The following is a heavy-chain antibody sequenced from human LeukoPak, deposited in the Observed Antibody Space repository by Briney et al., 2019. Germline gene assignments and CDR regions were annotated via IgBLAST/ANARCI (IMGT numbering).Heavy chain of an antibody. CDR3: ARNTNYFGSGNSFDY. D-gene: IGHD3-10*01. CDR2: INPNTGDT. J-gene: IGHJ4*02. Sequence: AAVTVSYKDSGYTFTEYHMHGVGQAPGQGREGLGWINPNTGDTNYAQKFQGRVTMTRDTPIDTAYMELSRLRTDGTAVYFCARNTNYFGSGNSFDYWGQGTLVTVSS. V-gene: IGHV1-2*02. CDR1: GYTFTEYH.